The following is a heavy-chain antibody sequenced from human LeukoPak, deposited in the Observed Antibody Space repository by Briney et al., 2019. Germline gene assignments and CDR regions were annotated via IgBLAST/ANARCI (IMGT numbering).Heavy chain of an antibody. Sequence: PSETLSLTCAVYGGSFSGYYWSWIRQPPGKGLEWIGEINHSGSTNYNPSLKSRVTISVDTSKNQFSLKLGSVPDPDTAVYYCARRRRQRGLYYYYYYGMDVWGQGPTVTVSS. CDR2: INHSGST. D-gene: IGHD3-10*01. CDR1: GGSFSGYY. J-gene: IGHJ6*02. V-gene: IGHV4-34*01. CDR3: ARRRRQRGLYYYYYYGMDV.